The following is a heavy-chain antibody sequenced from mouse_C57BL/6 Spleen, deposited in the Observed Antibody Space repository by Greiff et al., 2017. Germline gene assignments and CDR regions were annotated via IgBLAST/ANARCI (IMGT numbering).Heavy chain of an antibody. CDR3: AKPPYYYGSSYWYVDV. CDR1: GFSLTSYG. D-gene: IGHD1-1*01. CDR2: IWGDGST. Sequence: VKLMESGPGLVAPSQRLSITCTASGFSLTSYGVSWVRQPPGKGLEWLGVIWGDGSTNYHSALISRLSISKDNSKSQVFLKLNSLQTDEKATYYCAKPPYYYGSSYWYVDVWGTGTTVTVAS. V-gene: IGHV2-3*01. J-gene: IGHJ1*03.